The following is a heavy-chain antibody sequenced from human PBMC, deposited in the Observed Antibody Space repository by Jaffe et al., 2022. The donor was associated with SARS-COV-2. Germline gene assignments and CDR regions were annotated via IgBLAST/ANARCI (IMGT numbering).Heavy chain of an antibody. V-gene: IGHV4-34*01. D-gene: IGHD4-17*01. Sequence: QVQLQQWGAGLLKPSETLSLTCAVYGGSFSGYYWSWIRQPPGKGLEWIGEINHSGSTNYNPSLKSRVTISVDTSKNQFSLKLSSVTAADTAVYYCARFNGDYNRKYYFDYWGQGTLVTVSS. CDR1: GGSFSGYY. J-gene: IGHJ4*02. CDR2: INHSGST. CDR3: ARFNGDYNRKYYFDY.